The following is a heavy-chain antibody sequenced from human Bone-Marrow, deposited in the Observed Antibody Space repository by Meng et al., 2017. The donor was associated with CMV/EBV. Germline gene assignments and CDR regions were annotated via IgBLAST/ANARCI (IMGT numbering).Heavy chain of an antibody. D-gene: IGHD3-10*01. CDR1: GGSFSGYH. V-gene: IGHV4-34*01. CDR2: INHSGST. J-gene: IGHJ5*02. Sequence: SETLSLTCAVYGGSFSGYHWSWIRQPPGKGLEWIGEINHSGSTNYNPSLKSRVTISVDTSKNQFSLKLSSVTAADTAVYYCARGSVRYYGSGSYSNWFAPWGQGTLVPVYS. CDR3: ARGSVRYYGSGSYSNWFAP.